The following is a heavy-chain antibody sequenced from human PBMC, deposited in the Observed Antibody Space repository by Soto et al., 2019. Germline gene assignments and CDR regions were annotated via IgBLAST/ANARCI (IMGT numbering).Heavy chain of an antibody. CDR2: ISASGRDI. CDR3: AKGKTSGWYYFDY. D-gene: IGHD6-19*01. J-gene: IGHJ4*02. Sequence: EVQLLESGGDLVQPGGTLRLSCPASGFTFSNFAMSWVRQAPGRGLEWVSGISASGRDIHYADSVKDRFTVSRDNSKNTLYLQMNSLRAEDTAIYYCAKGKTSGWYYFDYWGQGALVTVSS. V-gene: IGHV3-23*01. CDR1: GFTFSNFA.